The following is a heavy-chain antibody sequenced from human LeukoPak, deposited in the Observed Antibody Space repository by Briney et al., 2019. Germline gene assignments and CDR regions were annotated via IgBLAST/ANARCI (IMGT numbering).Heavy chain of an antibody. V-gene: IGHV3-23*01. J-gene: IGHJ4*02. CDR2: ISGSGGST. CDR1: GFTFSSYA. D-gene: IGHD5-24*01. CDR3: AKDGQVKGDGYNAFDY. Sequence: PGGSLRLSCAASGFTFSSYAMSWVRQAPGKGLEWVSAISGSGGSTYYADSVKGRFTISRDNSKNTLYLQMNSLRAEDTAVYYCAKDGQVKGDGYNAFDYWGQGTLVTVSS.